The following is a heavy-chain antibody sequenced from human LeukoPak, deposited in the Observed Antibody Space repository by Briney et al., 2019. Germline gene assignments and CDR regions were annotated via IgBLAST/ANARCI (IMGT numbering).Heavy chain of an antibody. CDR2: ILNTGSA. CDR1: GASISSYY. V-gene: IGHV4-59*01. J-gene: IGHJ2*01. CDR3: ARDKALRNWYFDL. Sequence: ASETLSLTCTVSGASISSYYWGWIRQPPGKGLEWIGYILNTGSANYNPSLKSRVTISIDTSKNQFSLKLTSVTAADTAVYYCARDKALRNWYFDLWGRGTLATASS.